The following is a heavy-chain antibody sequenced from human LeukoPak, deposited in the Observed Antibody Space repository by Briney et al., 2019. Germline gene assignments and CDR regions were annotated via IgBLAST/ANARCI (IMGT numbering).Heavy chain of an antibody. J-gene: IGHJ4*03. V-gene: IGHV4-34*01. CDR1: GGSFSAYY. CDR3: ARGPTISETGYFDY. Sequence: SETLSLTCAVYGGSFSAYYWSWIRQSPGKGLEWIAEINHRGDTNYNPPVKSRVTISVDTSKNQFSLKVRSLTAADTAVYYCARGPTISETGYFDYWGQGTLVTASS. CDR2: INHRGDT. D-gene: IGHD1-1*01.